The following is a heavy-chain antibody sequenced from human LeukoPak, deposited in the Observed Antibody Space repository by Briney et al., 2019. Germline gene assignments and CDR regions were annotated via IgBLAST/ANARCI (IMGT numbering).Heavy chain of an antibody. J-gene: IGHJ4*02. V-gene: IGHV3-74*01. CDR1: GITLRCYW. D-gene: IGHD7-27*01. CDR2: IDTDESAT. CDR3: TRGLWGIDY. Sequence: GALRLFCAGSGITLRCYWMALGRPAPGEGVVWVSRIDTDESATNYADSVKGRFTISRDNAENTLYLEMNSLRAEDTAVYYCTRGLWGIDYWGQGTLVTVSS.